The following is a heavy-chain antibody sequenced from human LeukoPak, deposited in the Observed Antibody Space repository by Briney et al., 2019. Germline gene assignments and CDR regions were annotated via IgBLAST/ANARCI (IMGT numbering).Heavy chain of an antibody. J-gene: IGHJ4*02. V-gene: IGHV3-48*04. Sequence: GGSLRLSCAASGFTFSSHAMNWVRQAPGKGLEWISSISTDSLTIKYADFLSGQFTISRDNAKNTLYLQMNSLRAEDTAVYYCARGGYHAYYLDYWGQGSLVTVSS. CDR1: GFTFSSHA. CDR2: ISTDSLTI. D-gene: IGHD5-18*01. CDR3: ARGGYHAYYLDY.